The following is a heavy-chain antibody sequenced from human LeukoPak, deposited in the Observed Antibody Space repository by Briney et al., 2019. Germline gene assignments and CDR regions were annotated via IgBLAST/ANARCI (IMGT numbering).Heavy chain of an antibody. CDR1: GGTFSSYA. D-gene: IGHD6-13*01. J-gene: IGHJ6*03. V-gene: IGHV1-69*06. CDR3: ARGVGLTGYSSSWYSGYYYYMDV. CDR2: IIPIFGTT. Sequence: SVKVSCKASGGTFSSYAISWVRQAPGQGLEWMGGIIPIFGTTNYAQKFQDRVTITADKSTSTAYMELSSLRSEDTAVYYCARGVGLTGYSSSWYSGYYYYMDVWGKGTTVTVSS.